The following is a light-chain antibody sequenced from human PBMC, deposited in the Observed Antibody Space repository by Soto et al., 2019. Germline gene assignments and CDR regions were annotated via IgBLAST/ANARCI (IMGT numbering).Light chain of an antibody. CDR3: QQYNDWPQT. CDR2: GAS. V-gene: IGKV3-15*01. Sequence: EIVVTQSPATLSVSPGERATLSCRASQSVGSNFAWYQQKPGQVPRLLIYGASTRATGIPARFSGSGSGTEFTLTISGLQSEDFVVYYCQQYNDWPQTFGQGTKVEIK. CDR1: QSVGSN. J-gene: IGKJ1*01.